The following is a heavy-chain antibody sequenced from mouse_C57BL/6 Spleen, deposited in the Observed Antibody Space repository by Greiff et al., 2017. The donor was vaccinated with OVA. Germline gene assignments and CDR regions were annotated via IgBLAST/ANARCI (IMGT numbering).Heavy chain of an antibody. D-gene: IGHD2-2*01. Sequence: EVMLVESVAELVRPGASVKLSCTASGFNIKNTYMHWVKQRPEQGLEWIGRIDPANGNTKYAPKFQGKATITADTSSNTAYLQLSSLTSEDTAIYYCATPYGYDEGFAYWGQGTLVTVSA. CDR2: IDPANGNT. CDR1: GFNIKNTY. CDR3: ATPYGYDEGFAY. J-gene: IGHJ3*01. V-gene: IGHV14-3*01.